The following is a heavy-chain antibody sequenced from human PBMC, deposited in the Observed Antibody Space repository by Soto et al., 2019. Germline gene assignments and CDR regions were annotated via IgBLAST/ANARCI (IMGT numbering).Heavy chain of an antibody. V-gene: IGHV1-3*01. CDR2: INAGNGDT. D-gene: IGHD5-12*01. Sequence: QVQLVQSGAEMKKPGASVKLSCKTSGINYNTYAIHWVRQAPGQGLEWMGWINAGNGDTRYSQNFQGRVTLTRHTPASTVYMDLDSLKSEDTGVYYCARAISGYVTWGQGTMVTVSS. J-gene: IGHJ4*02. CDR1: GINYNTYA. CDR3: ARAISGYVT.